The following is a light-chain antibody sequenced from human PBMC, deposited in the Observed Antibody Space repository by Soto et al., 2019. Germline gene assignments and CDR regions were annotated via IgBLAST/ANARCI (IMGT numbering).Light chain of an antibody. CDR2: SND. Sequence: QSVLTQPPSASGTPGQRVTISCSGSSSNLGSNTANWYQQLPGTAPKLLIYSNDERPSGVPDRFSGSKSGTSASLAISGLQSEDEADYYCVGWDGSVEAVVFGGGTQLTVL. V-gene: IGLV1-44*01. J-gene: IGLJ2*01. CDR3: VGWDGSVEAVV. CDR1: SSNLGSNT.